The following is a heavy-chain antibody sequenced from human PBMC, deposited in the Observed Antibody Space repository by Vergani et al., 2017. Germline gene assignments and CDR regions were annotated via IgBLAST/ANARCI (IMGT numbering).Heavy chain of an antibody. Sequence: QVDLQESGPGLVKSSETLSLNCAVSGYSVGSGYYWGWIRQPPGRGLEWIGCVHRNGKTYYTSYLRSRPTISRDTSKNQFSLKLSSVTAADTAVYYCARYYYGSGSYSAQVRYYYGMDVWGQGTTVTVSS. J-gene: IGHJ6*02. CDR1: GYSVGSGYY. CDR3: ARYYYGSGSYSAQVRYYYGMDV. CDR2: VHRNGKT. V-gene: IGHV4-38-2*01. D-gene: IGHD3-10*01.